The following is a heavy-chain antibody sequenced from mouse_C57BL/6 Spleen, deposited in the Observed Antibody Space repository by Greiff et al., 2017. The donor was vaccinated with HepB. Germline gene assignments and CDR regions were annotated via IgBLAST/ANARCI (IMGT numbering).Heavy chain of an antibody. J-gene: IGHJ3*01. CDR2: ILPGSGST. CDR1: GYTFTGYW. CDR3: ASPSPGAYGSSYPFAY. D-gene: IGHD1-1*01. V-gene: IGHV1-9*01. Sequence: VQLQQSGAELMKPGASVKLSCKATGYTFTGYWLEWVKQRPGHGLEWIGEILPGSGSTNYNEKFKGKATFTADTSSNTAYMQLSSLTTEDSAISYGASPSPGAYGSSYPFAYWGQGTLVTVSA.